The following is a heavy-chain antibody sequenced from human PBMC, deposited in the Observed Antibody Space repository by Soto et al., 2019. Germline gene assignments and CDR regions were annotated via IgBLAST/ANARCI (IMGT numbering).Heavy chain of an antibody. Sequence: ASVKVSCKSSGYTFTSYYMHWVRQAPGQGLEWMGIINPSGGSTSYAQKFQGRVTMTRDTSTSTVYMELSSLRSEDTAVYYCASLSVYSSSSGGFDPWGQGTLVTVSS. D-gene: IGHD6-6*01. CDR3: ASLSVYSSSSGGFDP. V-gene: IGHV1-46*01. J-gene: IGHJ5*02. CDR2: INPSGGST. CDR1: GYTFTSYY.